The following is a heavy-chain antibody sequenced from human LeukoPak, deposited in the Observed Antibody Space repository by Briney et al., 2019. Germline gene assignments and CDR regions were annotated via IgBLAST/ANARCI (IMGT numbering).Heavy chain of an antibody. V-gene: IGHV3-30*19. J-gene: IGHJ4*02. Sequence: GGSLRLSCATSGFTFSSYWMSWVRQAPGKGLEWVAVISYDGSNKYYADSVKGRFTISRDNSKNTLYLQMNSLRAEDTAVYYCARDIDYWGQGTLVTVSS. CDR1: GFTFSSYW. CDR2: ISYDGSNK. CDR3: ARDIDY.